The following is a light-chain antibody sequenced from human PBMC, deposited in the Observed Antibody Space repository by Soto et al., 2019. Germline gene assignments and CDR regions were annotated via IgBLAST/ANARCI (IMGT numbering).Light chain of an antibody. CDR1: SSDVGSSNL. Sequence: QSVLTQPASVSGSPGQSITISCTGTSSDVGSSNLVSWYQQHPGKPPKLLIYEGSKRPSGVSHRFSGSKFGNTASLTISGLQAEDEADYYCSSYTGTSALVVFGGGTKLTVL. CDR3: SSYTGTSALVV. V-gene: IGLV2-14*02. J-gene: IGLJ2*01. CDR2: EGS.